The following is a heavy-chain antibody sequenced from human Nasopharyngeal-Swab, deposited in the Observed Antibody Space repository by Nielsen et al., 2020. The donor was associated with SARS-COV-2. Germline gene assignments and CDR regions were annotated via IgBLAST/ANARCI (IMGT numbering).Heavy chain of an antibody. CDR2: IYYNGNT. V-gene: IGHV4-39*01. CDR1: GDSIAYSTFY. D-gene: IGHD6-13*01. Sequence: SDTLSLTSTVSGDSIAYSTFYWGWIRQPPGKGLEWMGNIYYNGNTYQNPSLKSRLTISVDKSKNQFCLQLSSVTAADTAVYYCVRSSSWYYFDYWAQGTQVTVSS. J-gene: IGHJ4*02. CDR3: VRSSSWYYFDY.